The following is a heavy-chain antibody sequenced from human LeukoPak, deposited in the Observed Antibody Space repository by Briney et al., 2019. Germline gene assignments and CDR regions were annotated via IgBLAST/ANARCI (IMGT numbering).Heavy chain of an antibody. CDR1: GFTFSNYW. J-gene: IGHJ6*04. V-gene: IGHV3-7*01. CDR3: ARDLAAWDV. CDR2: INPDGSEK. Sequence: GGSLRLSCAASGFTFSNYWMSWVRQAPGNGLEWVANINPDGSEKYSVDSVTGRFTISRDNAENTVFLQMNSLRAEDSAVYYGARDLAAWDVWGKGTTVTVSS.